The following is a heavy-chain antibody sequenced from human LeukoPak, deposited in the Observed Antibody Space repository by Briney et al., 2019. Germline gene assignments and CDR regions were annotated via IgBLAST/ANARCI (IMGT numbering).Heavy chain of an antibody. D-gene: IGHD1-26*01. Sequence: GGSLRLSCAASGFTFSSYAMHWVRQAPGKGLEWVAVISYDGSNKYYADSVKGRFTISRDNSKNTLYLQMNSLRADDTAVYYCAASGSYYDSINDYWGQGTLVTVSS. CDR2: ISYDGSNK. V-gene: IGHV3-30*04. CDR3: AASGSYYDSINDY. J-gene: IGHJ4*02. CDR1: GFTFSSYA.